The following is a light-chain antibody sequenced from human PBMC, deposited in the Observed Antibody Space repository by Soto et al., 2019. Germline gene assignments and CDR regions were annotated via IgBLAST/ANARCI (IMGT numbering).Light chain of an antibody. CDR2: SAS. CDR3: QQGRTSPFS. CDR1: QYISTW. J-gene: IGKJ3*01. V-gene: IGKV1D-12*01. Sequence: DIQMTQSPSFVSASVGDRVTLTCRASQYISTWLAWYPQRLGEAPRLLIFSASTLKNGIPARFSGSGSGTDFTLTISGLQPEDFATYYYQQGRTSPFSFGHGTKV.